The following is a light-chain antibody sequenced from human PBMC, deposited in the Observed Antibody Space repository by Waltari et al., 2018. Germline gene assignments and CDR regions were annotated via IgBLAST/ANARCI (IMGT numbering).Light chain of an antibody. CDR1: QSLLHSNGYNY. V-gene: IGKV2-28*01. CDR3: MQALQTPRT. J-gene: IGKJ4*01. CDR2: LGS. Sequence: DIVMTQSPLSLPVTPGEPASISCRSSQSLLHSNGYNYLDWYLQKPGQSPQLLIYLGSNRDSGVPDRFRVRGSGTDFTLKISREDAEDVGVYYCMQALQTPRTFGGGTKVAIK.